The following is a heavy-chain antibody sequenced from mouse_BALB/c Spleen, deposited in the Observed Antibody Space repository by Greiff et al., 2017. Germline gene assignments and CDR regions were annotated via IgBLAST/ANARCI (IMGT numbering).Heavy chain of an antibody. V-gene: IGHV1-7*01. CDR2: INPSTGYT. CDR3: ARWDGYYSYFDY. J-gene: IGHJ2*01. D-gene: IGHD2-3*01. Sequence: VQLQQSGAELAKPGASVKMSCKASGYTFTSYWMHWVKQRPGQGLEWIGYINPSTGYTEYNQKFKDKATLTADKSSSTAYMQLSSLTSEDSAVYYCARWDGYYSYFDYWGQGTTLTVSS. CDR1: GYTFTSYW.